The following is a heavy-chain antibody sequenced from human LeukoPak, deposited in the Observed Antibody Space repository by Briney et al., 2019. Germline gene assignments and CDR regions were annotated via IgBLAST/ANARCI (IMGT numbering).Heavy chain of an antibody. CDR3: ARGLGVTAILTSFDY. V-gene: IGHV4-39*07. J-gene: IGHJ4*02. D-gene: IGHD2-21*02. Sequence: SETLSLTCTVSGGSISSSGYYWGWIRQPPGKGLEWIGSIYYSGTTYYSPSLKSRVTRSLDTSKNQFSLKLSSVTAADTAVYYCARGLGVTAILTSFDYWGLGTLVTVSS. CDR2: IYYSGTT. CDR1: GGSISSSGYY.